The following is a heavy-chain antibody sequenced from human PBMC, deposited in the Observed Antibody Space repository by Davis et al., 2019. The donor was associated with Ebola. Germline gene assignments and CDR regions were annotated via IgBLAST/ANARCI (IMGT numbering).Heavy chain of an antibody. V-gene: IGHV3-23*01. Sequence: GESLKISCEASGFSFRDTDMNWVRQPPGKGLEWVSNINGIGNSRSYADSVRGRFSVSRDNSKNMVNLQMNSLRPDDTAVYHCARAKTTSGVDLGGIYSMDVWGQGTTVTVSS. CDR1: GFSFRDTD. D-gene: IGHD3-3*01. CDR2: INGIGNSR. CDR3: ARAKTTSGVDLGGIYSMDV. J-gene: IGHJ6*02.